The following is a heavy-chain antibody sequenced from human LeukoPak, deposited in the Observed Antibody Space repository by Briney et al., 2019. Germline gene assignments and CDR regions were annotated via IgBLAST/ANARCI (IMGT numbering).Heavy chain of an antibody. CDR2: ISSSSSYI. J-gene: IGHJ6*03. Sequence: PGGSLRLSCAASGFTFSSYSMNWVRQAPGKGLEWVSSISSSSSYIYYADSVKGRFTISRDNAKNSLYLQMNSLRAEDTAVYYCARSAEIVVVPAAPGYYYYMDVWGKGTTVTVSS. CDR3: ARSAEIVVVPAAPGYYYYMDV. CDR1: GFTFSSYS. V-gene: IGHV3-21*04. D-gene: IGHD2-2*01.